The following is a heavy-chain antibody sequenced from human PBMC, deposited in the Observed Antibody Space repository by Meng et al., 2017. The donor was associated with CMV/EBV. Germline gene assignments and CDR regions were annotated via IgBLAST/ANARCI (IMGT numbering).Heavy chain of an antibody. CDR1: GGSISSGDYY. D-gene: IGHD3-22*01. CDR3: ARLSGSGTTSTGYHYAFDS. Sequence: QLPLQESRPGLLTTSQTLSLTCSVSGGSISSGDYYWSWIRQPPGKGLEWIGYIYYSGTTYYNPSLESRVTISVDTSKNQFSLNLSSVTAADTAVYYCARLSGSGTTSTGYHYAFDSWGQGTLVTVSS. V-gene: IGHV4-30-4*08. J-gene: IGHJ4*02. CDR2: IYYSGTT.